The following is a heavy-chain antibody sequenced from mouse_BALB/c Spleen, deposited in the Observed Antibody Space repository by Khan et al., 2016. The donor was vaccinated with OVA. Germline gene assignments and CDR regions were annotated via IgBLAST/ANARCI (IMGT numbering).Heavy chain of an antibody. J-gene: IGHJ2*01. D-gene: IGHD1-1*01. Sequence: EVQLQESGPGLMKPSQSLSLTCTVTGYSITSGYAWNWIRQFPGNKLEWMGYISYSGVTSYTPSLKSRISITRDTSKNQFFLQLNSVTTEDTATYYCARGNYYVYYFDYWGQGTTLTVSS. V-gene: IGHV3-2*02. CDR2: ISYSGVT. CDR1: GYSITSGYA. CDR3: ARGNYYVYYFDY.